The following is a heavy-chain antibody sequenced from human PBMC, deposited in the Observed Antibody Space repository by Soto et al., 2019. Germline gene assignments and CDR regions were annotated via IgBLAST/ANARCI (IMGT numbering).Heavy chain of an antibody. CDR3: AVRYCSSTSCSTLDS. D-gene: IGHD2-2*01. J-gene: IGHJ4*02. CDR1: GGSFSGYY. V-gene: IGHV4-34*01. Sequence: SETLSLTCVVSGGSFSGYYWNWIRQPPGKGLEWIGEFNHSGSTNYNPSLKSRVTISVDTSKNQLSLRLSSVTAADTAMYYCAVRYCSSTSCSTLDSWGQGTLVTVSS. CDR2: FNHSGST.